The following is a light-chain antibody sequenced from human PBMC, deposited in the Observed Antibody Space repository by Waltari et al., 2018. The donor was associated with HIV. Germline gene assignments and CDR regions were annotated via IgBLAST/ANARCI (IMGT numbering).Light chain of an antibody. J-gene: IGKJ4*01. V-gene: IGKV2-24*01. Sequence: EGDTYLSWLHQGPGRPPRRLMYKVSQRFSGVPDIFSGSWAGTEVTLEITRVEADDVGMYYCMQATQYPRLTFGGGTKVEIK. CDR1: EGDTY. CDR2: KVS. CDR3: MQATQYPRLT.